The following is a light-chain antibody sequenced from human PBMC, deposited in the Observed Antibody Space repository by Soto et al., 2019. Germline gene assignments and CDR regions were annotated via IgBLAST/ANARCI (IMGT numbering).Light chain of an antibody. CDR2: GAS. V-gene: IGKV3-20*01. J-gene: IGKJ1*01. CDR1: QSVSSNS. CDR3: QQYDTSRTWT. Sequence: EIVLTQSPGTLSLSPGERATLSCRASQSVSSNSLAWYQQKPGQAPRLLIYGASSRASGIPDRFSGSGSGTDFTLTISRLEPEDFAVYYCQQYDTSRTWTFGQGTKV.